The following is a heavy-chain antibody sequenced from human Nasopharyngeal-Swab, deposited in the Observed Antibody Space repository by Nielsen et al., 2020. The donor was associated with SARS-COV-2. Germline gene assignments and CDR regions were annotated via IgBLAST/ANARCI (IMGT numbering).Heavy chain of an antibody. CDR2: IYYNGST. Sequence: SETLSLTCTVSGGSISSSSYYWGWIRQPPGKGLEWIGSIYYNGSTYYNPSLKSRVTISVDTSKNQFSLKLSSVTAADTAVYYCARLIVATSWYFDLWGRGTLVTVSS. J-gene: IGHJ2*01. D-gene: IGHD5-12*01. V-gene: IGHV4-39*01. CDR1: GGSISSSSYY. CDR3: ARLIVATSWYFDL.